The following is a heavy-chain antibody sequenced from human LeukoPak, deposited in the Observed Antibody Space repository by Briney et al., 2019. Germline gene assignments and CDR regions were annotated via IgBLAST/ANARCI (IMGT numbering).Heavy chain of an antibody. V-gene: IGHV3-7*01. D-gene: IGHD3-22*01. J-gene: IGHJ4*02. CDR1: GFTFSSYW. CDR2: IKQDGSEK. CDR3: ARGPYYYDSSGYYQSRFDY. Sequence: GGSLRLSCAASGFTFSSYWMSWVRQAPGKGLEWVANIKQDGSEKYYVDSVKGRFTISRDNAKNSLYLQMNSLRAEDTAVYYCARGPYYYDSSGYYQSRFDYWGQGTLVTVSS.